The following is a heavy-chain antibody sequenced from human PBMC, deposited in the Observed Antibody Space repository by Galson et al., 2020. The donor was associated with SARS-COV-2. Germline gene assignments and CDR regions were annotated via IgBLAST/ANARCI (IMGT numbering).Heavy chain of an antibody. J-gene: IGHJ4*02. CDR3: ARSPPASTSGTSIYFDD. CDR1: GLAFSSYT. CDR2: LDTSSTYI. Sequence: ASVKVSCAAPGLAFSSYTMNWVRQDPGKGLEWVASLDTSSTYIYYADSLKGRFTISRDNAENSLYLQMNSLRAEDTAVYYCARSPPASTSGTSIYFDDWGQGTQVTVSS. V-gene: IGHV3-21*01. D-gene: IGHD3-10*01.